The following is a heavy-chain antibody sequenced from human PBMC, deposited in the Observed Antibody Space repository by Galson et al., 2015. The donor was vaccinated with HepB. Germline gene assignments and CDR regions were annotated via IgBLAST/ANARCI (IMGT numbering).Heavy chain of an antibody. CDR3: ARVGAKYGDYVGVPYYFDY. D-gene: IGHD4-17*01. V-gene: IGHV1-3*01. CDR2: INAGNGNT. CDR1: GYTFTSYA. Sequence: SVKVSCKASGYTFTSYAMHWVRQAPGQRLEWMGWINAGNGNTKYSQKFQGRVTITRDTSASTAYMELSSLRSEDTAVYYCARVGAKYGDYVGVPYYFDYWGQGTLVTVSS. J-gene: IGHJ4*02.